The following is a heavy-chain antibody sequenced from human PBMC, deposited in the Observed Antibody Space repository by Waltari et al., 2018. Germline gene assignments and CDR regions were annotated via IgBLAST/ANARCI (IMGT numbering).Heavy chain of an antibody. CDR1: GFTFNTYW. D-gene: IGHD6-13*01. V-gene: IGHV3-74*03. J-gene: IGHJ4*02. CDR2: INGDGRAT. CDR3: ARDGAGDIDLDN. Sequence: EVQLVESGGGLIQPGGSLRLSCAASGFTFNTYWMHWVRQVPGKGLGWVSRINGDGRATMYADSVKGRFTISRDNAKNTFYLQMNSLRVEDTAVYYCARDGAGDIDLDNWGQGTLVTVSS.